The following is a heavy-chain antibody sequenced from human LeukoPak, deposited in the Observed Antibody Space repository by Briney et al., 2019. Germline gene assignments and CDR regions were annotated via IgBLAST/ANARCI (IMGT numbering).Heavy chain of an antibody. CDR2: ISYDGSNK. CDR1: GFTFSSYG. D-gene: IGHD3-10*01. V-gene: IGHV3-30*18. Sequence: GGSLRLPCAASGFTFSSYGMHWVRQAPGKGLEWVAVISYDGSNKYYADSVKGRFTISRDNSKNTLYLQMNSLRAEDTAVYYCANDHYYGSGSYSTFDYWGQGTLVTVSS. J-gene: IGHJ4*02. CDR3: ANDHYYGSGSYSTFDY.